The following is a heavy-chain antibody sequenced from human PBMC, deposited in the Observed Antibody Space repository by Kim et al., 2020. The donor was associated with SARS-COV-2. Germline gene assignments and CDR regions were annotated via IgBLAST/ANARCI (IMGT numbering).Heavy chain of an antibody. V-gene: IGHV3-33*06. CDR2: IWYDGSNK. CDR3: AKEEMAKTIGPGVGYFDY. CDR1: GFTFSSYG. J-gene: IGHJ4*02. Sequence: GGSLRLSCAASGFTFSSYGMPWVRQAPGKGLEWVAVIWYDGSNKYYADSVKGRFTISRDNSKNTLYLQMNSLRAEDTAVYYCAKEEMAKTIGPGVGYFDYWGQGTRVTVSS. D-gene: IGHD2-8*01.